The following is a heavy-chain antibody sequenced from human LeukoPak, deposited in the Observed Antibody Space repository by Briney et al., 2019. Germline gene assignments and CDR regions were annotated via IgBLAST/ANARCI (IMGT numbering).Heavy chain of an antibody. D-gene: IGHD3-10*01. CDR3: ARDQYGSGDGYYMDV. CDR2: IIGSGSST. Sequence: GGSLRLSCTVSGFTVSSNSWSWVRQAPGKGLQWVSVIIGSGSSTYYADSVKGRFTISRDNARNTLYLQMNSLRAEDTAVYYCARDQYGSGDGYYMDVWGKGTTVTISS. CDR1: GFTVSSNS. V-gene: IGHV3-23*01. J-gene: IGHJ6*03.